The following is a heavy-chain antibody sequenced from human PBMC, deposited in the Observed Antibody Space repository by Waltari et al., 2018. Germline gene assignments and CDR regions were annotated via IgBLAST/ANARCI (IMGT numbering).Heavy chain of an antibody. J-gene: IGHJ4*02. CDR1: GYSFTSYW. CDR2: IYPGDSDT. D-gene: IGHD5-12*01. CDR3: ARLRTVDLSRYYFDY. V-gene: IGHV5-51*01. Sequence: GKKPGESLKISCKGSGYSFTSYWIGWVRQMPGKGLEWMGIIYPGDSDTRYSPSFQGQVTISADKSISTAYLQWSSLKASDTAMYYCARLRTVDLSRYYFDYWGQGTLVTVSS.